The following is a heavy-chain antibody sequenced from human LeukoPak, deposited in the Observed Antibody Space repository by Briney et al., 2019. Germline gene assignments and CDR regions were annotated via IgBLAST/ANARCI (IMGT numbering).Heavy chain of an antibody. J-gene: IGHJ4*02. CDR2: IYYSGST. CDR3: ARGGVEVPAHFDY. CDR1: GGSISSSSYY. D-gene: IGHD2-2*01. Sequence: SETLSLTCTVSGGSISSSSYYWGWIRQPPGKGLEWIGSIYYSGSTYYNPSLKSRVTISVDTSKNQFSLKLSSVTAADTAVYYCARGGVEVPAHFDYWGQGTLVTVSS. V-gene: IGHV4-39*07.